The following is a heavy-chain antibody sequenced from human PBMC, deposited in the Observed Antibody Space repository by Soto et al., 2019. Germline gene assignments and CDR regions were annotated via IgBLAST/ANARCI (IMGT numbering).Heavy chain of an antibody. CDR3: AKDSIYGQYTDNRFYYKDV. D-gene: IGHD4-17*01. CDR2: ITWNGGGV. Sequence: EAQLVESGGGLVQPGRSLRLSCVVSGFALDDYPMHWVRQAQGKGLEWVSSITWNGGGVAYAESVQGRFTISRDNSKNSVHLHMNRLRTKDTDVYYSAKDSIYGQYTDNRFYYKDVWGKWTTVTVS. J-gene: IGHJ6*03. CDR1: GFALDDYP. V-gene: IGHV3-9*01.